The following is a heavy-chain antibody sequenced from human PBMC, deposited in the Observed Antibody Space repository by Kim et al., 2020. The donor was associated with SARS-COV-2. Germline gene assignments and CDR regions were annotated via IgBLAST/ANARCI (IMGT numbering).Heavy chain of an antibody. V-gene: IGHV3-30*18. CDR1: GFNFNYYG. D-gene: IGHD3-3*01. CDR3: AKRGGVFDFSSSSYIDY. CDR2: ISYEGSKK. Sequence: GGSLRLPCVVSGFNFNYYGMHWVRQAPGKGLEWVAGISYEGSKKFYADSLMGRFTISRDSSKNTLYLQMDSLISEDTAIYYCAKRGGVFDFSSSSYIDY. J-gene: IGHJ4*01.